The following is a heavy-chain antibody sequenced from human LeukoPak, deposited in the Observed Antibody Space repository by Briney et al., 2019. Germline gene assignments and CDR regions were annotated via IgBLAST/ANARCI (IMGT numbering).Heavy chain of an antibody. CDR1: GFTVSSNY. D-gene: IGHD3-10*01. CDR3: ARIRDMVRGVIIPGAY. Sequence: GGSLRLSCAASGFTVSSNYMSWVRQAPGKGLEWVSVIYSGGSTYYADSVKGRFTISRDNSKNTLYLQMNSLRAEDTAVYYCARIRDMVRGVIIPGAYWGQGTLVTVSS. J-gene: IGHJ4*02. V-gene: IGHV3-53*01. CDR2: IYSGGST.